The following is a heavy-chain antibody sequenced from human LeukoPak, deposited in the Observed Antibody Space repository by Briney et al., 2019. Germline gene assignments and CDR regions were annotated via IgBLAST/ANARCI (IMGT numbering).Heavy chain of an antibody. CDR2: IRAYNGNT. CDR3: ARGMGIDAFDI. D-gene: IGHD7-27*01. Sequence: ASVKVSCRASGYTFTDYYMHWVRQAPGQGLEWMGWIRAYNGNTNYAQKLQGRVTMTTDTSTSTAYMELRSLRSDDTAVYYCARGMGIDAFDIWGQGTMVTVSS. J-gene: IGHJ3*02. CDR1: GYTFTDYY. V-gene: IGHV1-18*04.